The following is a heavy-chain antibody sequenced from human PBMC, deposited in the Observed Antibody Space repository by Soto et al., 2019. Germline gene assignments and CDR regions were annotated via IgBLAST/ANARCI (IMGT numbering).Heavy chain of an antibody. Sequence: ASVKVSCKASGYTFTSYYMHWVRQAPGQGLEWMGIINPSGGSTSYAQKFQGRVTMTRDTSTSTVYMKLSSLRSGDTAVYYCARVQGVDIVAPSYGMDVWGQGTTVTVSS. J-gene: IGHJ6*02. D-gene: IGHD5-12*01. CDR1: GYTFTSYY. CDR2: INPSGGST. CDR3: ARVQGVDIVAPSYGMDV. V-gene: IGHV1-46*01.